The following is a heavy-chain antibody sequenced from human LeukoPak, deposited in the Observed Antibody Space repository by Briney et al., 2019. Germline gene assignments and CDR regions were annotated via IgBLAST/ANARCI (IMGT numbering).Heavy chain of an antibody. J-gene: IGHJ4*02. Sequence: SETLSLTCTVSGGSISTYYWIWIRQPAGKRLEWIGRISTSGGTNYNPSLKSRATISLDTSKNQFSLKVRSVTAADTAVYYCARGRLGGGGDFTHFDYWGQGTLVTVSS. V-gene: IGHV4-4*07. CDR1: GGSISTYY. D-gene: IGHD2-21*02. CDR3: ARGRLGGGGDFTHFDY. CDR2: ISTSGGT.